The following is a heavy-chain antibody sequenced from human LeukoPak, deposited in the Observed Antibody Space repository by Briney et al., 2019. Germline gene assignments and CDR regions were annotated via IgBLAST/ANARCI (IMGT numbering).Heavy chain of an antibody. CDR1: GFPFSSYW. J-gene: IGHJ4*02. V-gene: IGHV3-74*01. CDR3: ARVDYYDSSGYLDY. CDR2: INSDGSST. D-gene: IGHD3-22*01. Sequence: PGGSLRLSCVASGFPFSSYWMTWVRQAPGKGLVWVSRINSDGSSTSYADSVKGRFTISRDNAKNTLYLQMNSLRAEDTAVYYCARVDYYDSSGYLDYWGQGTLVTVSS.